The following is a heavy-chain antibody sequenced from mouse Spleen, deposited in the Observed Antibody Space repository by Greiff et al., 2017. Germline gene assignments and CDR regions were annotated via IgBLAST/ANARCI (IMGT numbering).Heavy chain of an antibody. Sequence: QVQLQQPGAELVRPGSSVKLSCKASGYTFTSYWMDWVKQRPGQGLEWIGNIYPSDSETHYNQKFKDKATLTVDKSSSTAYMQLSSLTSEDSAVYYCARSRWAFDYWGQGTTLTVSS. CDR3: ARSRWAFDY. D-gene: IGHD1-1*02. J-gene: IGHJ2*01. CDR2: IYPSDSET. V-gene: IGHV1-61*01. CDR1: GYTFTSYW.